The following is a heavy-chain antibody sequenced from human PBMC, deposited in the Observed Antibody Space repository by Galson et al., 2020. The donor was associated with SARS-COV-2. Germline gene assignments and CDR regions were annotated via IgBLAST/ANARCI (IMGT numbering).Heavy chain of an antibody. J-gene: IGHJ4*02. CDR3: ARGRNPRDDGALLWIYRIASTGVFDY. V-gene: IGHV4-34*01. CDR2: INNSGTT. D-gene: IGHD6-13*01. Sequence: PSETLSLTCAVYSGTFSGYYWHWNRQPPGKGLEWIGEINNSGTTNYNASLRSRVTISVDTSQSQFSLRLTSVTAADTAVYYCARGRNPRDDGALLWIYRIASTGVFDYWGLGTLVTVSS. CDR1: SGTFSGYY.